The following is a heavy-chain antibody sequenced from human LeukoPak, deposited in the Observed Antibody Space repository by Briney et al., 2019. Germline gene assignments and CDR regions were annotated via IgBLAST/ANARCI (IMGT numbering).Heavy chain of an antibody. CDR2: IKSDGRT. V-gene: IGHV3-74*01. Sequence: GGSLRLSCSASGFSFSDYDMNWVRQAPGKGLVWVSRIKSDGRTNYADSVKGRFTISRDNAKNTVSLQMNSLRAEDTGVYYCARAPSEIGGYYPEYFRHWGQGTLVIVSS. J-gene: IGHJ1*01. CDR3: ARAPSEIGGYYPEYFRH. D-gene: IGHD3-22*01. CDR1: GFSFSDYD.